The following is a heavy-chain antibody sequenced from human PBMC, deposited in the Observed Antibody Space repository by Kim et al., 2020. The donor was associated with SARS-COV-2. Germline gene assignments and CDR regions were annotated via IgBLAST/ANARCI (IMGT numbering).Heavy chain of an antibody. CDR3: AKTKNGVHFSYGSVFFD. CDR2: IYSGGSST. V-gene: IGHV3-23*03. D-gene: IGHD3-10*01. Sequence: GGSLRLSCAASGFTFSSYGMTWVRQAQGKGMEWVSVIYSGGSSTYYADSVKGRFTISRDNSKNKLYLQMNSLRAEDTAVYYCAKTKNGVHFSYGSVFFD. J-gene: IGHJ4*01. CDR1: GFTFSSYG.